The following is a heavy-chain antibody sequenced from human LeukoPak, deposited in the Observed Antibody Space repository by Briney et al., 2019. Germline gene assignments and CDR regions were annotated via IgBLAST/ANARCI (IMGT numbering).Heavy chain of an antibody. CDR3: ARATIRGITIFGVGLEGYYFDY. D-gene: IGHD3-3*01. CDR2: MNPNSGNT. V-gene: IGHV1-8*03. J-gene: IGHJ4*02. CDR1: GYTFTSYD. Sequence: ASVKVSCKASGYTFTSYDINWVRQATGQGLEWMGWMNPNSGNTGYAQKFQGRVTITKNTSISTAYMELSSLRSEDTAVYYCARATIRGITIFGVGLEGYYFDYWGQGTLVTVSS.